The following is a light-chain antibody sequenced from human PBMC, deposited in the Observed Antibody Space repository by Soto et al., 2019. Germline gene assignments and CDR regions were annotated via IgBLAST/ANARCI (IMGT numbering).Light chain of an antibody. CDR1: QIISSTY. V-gene: IGKV3D-20*02. CDR2: GAS. J-gene: IGKJ3*01. CDR3: QQRSNWPPD. Sequence: DIVLTQSPGTLSLSPGERATLSCRASQIISSTYLGWYQQKPGQAPRLLIYGASSRATGIPDRFSGSGSGTDFTLTISRLEPEDFAVYYCQQRSNWPPDFGPGTKVDIK.